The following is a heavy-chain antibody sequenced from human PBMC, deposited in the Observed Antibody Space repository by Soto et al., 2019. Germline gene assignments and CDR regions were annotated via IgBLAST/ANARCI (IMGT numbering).Heavy chain of an antibody. V-gene: IGHV3-21*01. CDR1: GFTFSSYS. J-gene: IGHJ3*02. CDR3: ARDLSAAPDAFDI. CDR2: ISSSSSYI. Sequence: VQLVESGGGLVKPGGSLRLSCAASGFTFSSYSMNWVRQAPGKGLEWVSSISSSSSYIYYADSVKGRFTISRDNAKNSLYLQMNSLRAEDTAVYYCARDLSAAPDAFDIWGQGTMVTVSS. D-gene: IGHD2-2*01.